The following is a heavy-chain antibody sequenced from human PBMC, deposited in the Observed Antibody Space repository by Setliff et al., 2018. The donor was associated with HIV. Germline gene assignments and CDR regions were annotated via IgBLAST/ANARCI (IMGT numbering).Heavy chain of an antibody. J-gene: IGHJ6*02. D-gene: IGHD2-15*01. CDR2: IIPICGTA. CDR3: ARGVYCSGGSCSWRDLRTYGMDV. Sequence: ASVKVSCKASGGTFSSYAISWVRQAPGQGLEWMGGIIPICGTANYAQKFQGRVTITADESTSTAYMELSSLRSEDTAVYYCARGVYCSGGSCSWRDLRTYGMDVWGQGTTVTVSS. V-gene: IGHV1-69*13. CDR1: GGTFSSYA.